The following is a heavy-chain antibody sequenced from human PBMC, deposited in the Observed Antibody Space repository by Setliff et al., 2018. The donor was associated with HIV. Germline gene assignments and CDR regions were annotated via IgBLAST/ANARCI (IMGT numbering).Heavy chain of an antibody. CDR2: IYYSGSS. CDR3: ARGAGDGGDAFDV. Sequence: SETLSLTCTVSGDSISSSSYYWGWIRQPPGKGLEWIGSIYYSGSSFYNPSLKSRVTISIDTSKNQFSRKLSFVTAADTAVYYCARGAGDGGDAFDVWGQGTMVTVSS. V-gene: IGHV4-39*07. CDR1: GDSISSSSYY. D-gene: IGHD3-16*01. J-gene: IGHJ3*01.